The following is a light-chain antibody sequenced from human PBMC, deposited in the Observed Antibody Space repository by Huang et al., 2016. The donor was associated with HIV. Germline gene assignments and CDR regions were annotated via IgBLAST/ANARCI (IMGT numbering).Light chain of an antibody. CDR3: QQSYRTPRT. V-gene: IGKV1-39*01. CDR1: ESITNY. Sequence: DIQMTQSPSSLSAAVGDRVTITCRASESITNYLNWYQQKPGEAPKLLIYSASSLQKWVPSRFSGSGSGTDFTLTISSLQPEDFSTYFCQQSYRTPRTFGQGTKVDIK. CDR2: SAS. J-gene: IGKJ1*01.